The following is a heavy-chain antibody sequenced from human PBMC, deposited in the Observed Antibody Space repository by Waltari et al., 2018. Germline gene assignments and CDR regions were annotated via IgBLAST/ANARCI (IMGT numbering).Heavy chain of an antibody. J-gene: IGHJ6*02. V-gene: IGHV4-4*02. D-gene: IGHD3-3*01. CDR2: IFHSGTT. Sequence: QVQLQESGPGLVKPSGTLSLTCDVSGGAISSSNWWSWVRQSPVKGLEWIGEIFHSGTTNYNPSLKSRVTISVDKSKNQFSLKLSSVTAADTAVYYCVLTISAAGVVDVWGQGTTVTVSS. CDR1: GGAISSSNW. CDR3: VLTISAAGVVDV.